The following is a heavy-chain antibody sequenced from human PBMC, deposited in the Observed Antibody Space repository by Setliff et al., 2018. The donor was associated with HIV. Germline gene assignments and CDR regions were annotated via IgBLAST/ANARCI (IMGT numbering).Heavy chain of an antibody. V-gene: IGHV4-4*07. Sequence: SETLSLTCNISGVSIPTNYWNWIRQPAGKGLEWIGRIYTTGGTNYNPALKSRVTMSIDTSKNQISLKLSSVTAADTAVYYCARSPPWGRYSYGSAFDYWAQGTLVTVSS. D-gene: IGHD5-18*01. CDR2: IYTTGGT. J-gene: IGHJ4*02. CDR3: ARSPPWGRYSYGSAFDY. CDR1: GVSIPTNY.